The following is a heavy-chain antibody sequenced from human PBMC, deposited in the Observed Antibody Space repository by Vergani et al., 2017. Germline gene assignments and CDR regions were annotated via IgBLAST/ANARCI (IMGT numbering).Heavy chain of an antibody. V-gene: IGHV1-69*02. D-gene: IGHD2-2*01. Sequence: QVQLVQSGAEVKKPGSSVKVSCKASGGTFSSYTISWVRQAPGKGLEWMGRIIPILVIANYAQKFQGRVTITADKSTSTAYMELSSLSSEDTAVYYCARLRYQRGGLDYWGQGTLVTVSS. CDR3: ARLRYQRGGLDY. J-gene: IGHJ4*02. CDR2: IIPILVIA. CDR1: GGTFSSYT.